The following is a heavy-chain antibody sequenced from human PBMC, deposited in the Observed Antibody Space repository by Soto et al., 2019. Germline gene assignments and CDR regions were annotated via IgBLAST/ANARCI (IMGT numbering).Heavy chain of an antibody. D-gene: IGHD3-3*01. CDR2: IYYSGST. J-gene: IGHJ6*02. V-gene: IGHV4-30-4*01. CDR1: GGSISSGGYY. CDR3: ARDFWSGSRGDYYYGMDV. Sequence: SETLSLTCTVSGGSISSGGYYWSWIGQPPGKGLEWIGYIYYSGSTYYNPSLKSRVTISVDTSKNQFSLKLSSVTAADTAVYYCARDFWSGSRGDYYYGMDVWGQGTTVTVSS.